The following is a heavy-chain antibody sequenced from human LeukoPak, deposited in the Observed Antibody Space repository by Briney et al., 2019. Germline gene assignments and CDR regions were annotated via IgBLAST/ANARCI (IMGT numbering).Heavy chain of an antibody. CDR2: IYSGGST. J-gene: IGHJ6*02. D-gene: IGHD3-16*01. V-gene: IGHV3-66*01. CDR1: GFTVSSNY. Sequence: GGSLRLSCADSGFTVSSNYMRWVRQAPGKGLEWVSVIYSGGSTHYADSVKGRFTISRDNSKNTLYLQMNSLRAEDTAVYYCARAGGRYATYYYYGMDVWGQGTTVTVSS. CDR3: ARAGGRYATYYYYGMDV.